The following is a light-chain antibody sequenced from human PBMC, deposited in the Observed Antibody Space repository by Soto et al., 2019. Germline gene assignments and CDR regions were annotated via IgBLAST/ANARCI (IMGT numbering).Light chain of an antibody. CDR2: GNS. Sequence: QSVLTQPPSVSGAPGQRVTISCTGSSSNIGAHYDVHWYQQLPGTAPKLLIYGNSNRPSGVPDRFSGSKSGTSASLAITGHQAEDEADYYCQSYDNSLSVYVFGTGTKVTVL. V-gene: IGLV1-40*01. CDR1: SSNIGAHYD. J-gene: IGLJ1*01. CDR3: QSYDNSLSVYV.